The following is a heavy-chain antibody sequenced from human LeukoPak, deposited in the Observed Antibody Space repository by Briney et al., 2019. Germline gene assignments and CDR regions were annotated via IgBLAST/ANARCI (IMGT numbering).Heavy chain of an antibody. Sequence: GGSLRLSCAASGFTFSDYYMSWIRQAPGKGVECVSYISSSSSYTNYADSVKGRFTISRDNAKNSLYLQMNSLRAEDTAVYYCARGIAAAGYAFDIWGQGTMVTVSS. CDR1: GFTFSDYY. CDR3: ARGIAAAGYAFDI. J-gene: IGHJ3*02. CDR2: ISSSSSYT. V-gene: IGHV3-11*05. D-gene: IGHD6-13*01.